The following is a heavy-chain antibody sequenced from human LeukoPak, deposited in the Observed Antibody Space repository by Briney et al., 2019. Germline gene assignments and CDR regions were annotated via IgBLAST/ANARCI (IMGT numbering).Heavy chain of an antibody. CDR2: IYYTGSS. D-gene: IGHD6-13*01. V-gene: IGHV4-59*01. Sequence: SETLSLTCTVSGGSISRDYWSWIRQPPGKGLEWIGYIYYTGSSNYNPSLKSRVTISVDTSKNQFSLKLSSVTAADTAVYYCARDRPGGSSLDYWGQGTLVTVSS. J-gene: IGHJ4*02. CDR3: ARDRPGGSSLDY. CDR1: GGSISRDY.